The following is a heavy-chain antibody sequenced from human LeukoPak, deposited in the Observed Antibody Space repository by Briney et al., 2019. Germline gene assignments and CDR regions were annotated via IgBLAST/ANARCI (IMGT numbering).Heavy chain of an antibody. D-gene: IGHD3-22*01. CDR3: AGSPPGWLSLYYYYYMDV. V-gene: IGHV3-48*03. J-gene: IGHJ6*03. CDR2: ISSSGSTI. Sequence: GGSLRLSCAASGFTFSSYEMNWVCQAPGKGLEWVSYISSSGSTIYYADSVKGRFTISRDNSKNTLYLQMNSLRAEDTAVYYCAGSPPGWLSLYYYYYMDVWGKGTTVTVSS. CDR1: GFTFSSYE.